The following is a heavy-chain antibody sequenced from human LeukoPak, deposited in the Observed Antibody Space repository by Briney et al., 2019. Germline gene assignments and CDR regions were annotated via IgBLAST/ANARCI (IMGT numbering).Heavy chain of an antibody. CDR2: IVVGSGNT. Sequence: SVKVSCKASGFTFTSSAMQWVRQARGQRLEWIGWIVVGSGNTNYAQKFQERVTITRDMSTSTAYMELSSLRSEGTAVYHCAATIDFWSGYYTNYYYYGMDVWGQGTTVTVSS. CDR3: AATIDFWSGYYTNYYYYGMDV. D-gene: IGHD3-3*01. V-gene: IGHV1-58*02. CDR1: GFTFTSSA. J-gene: IGHJ6*02.